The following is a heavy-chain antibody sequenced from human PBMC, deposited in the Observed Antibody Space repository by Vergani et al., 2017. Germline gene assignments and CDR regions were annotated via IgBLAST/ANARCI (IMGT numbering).Heavy chain of an antibody. CDR1: GYTFTSYD. V-gene: IGHV1-8*01. Sequence: QVQLVQSGAEVKKPGASVKVSCKASGYTFTSYDINWVRQATGQGLEWMGWMNPNSGNTGYAQKFQGRVTMTRNTSISTAYMELSSLGSEDTAVYYCARVAARHPRRWFDPWGQGTLVTVSS. D-gene: IGHD6-6*01. J-gene: IGHJ5*02. CDR3: ARVAARHPRRWFDP. CDR2: MNPNSGNT.